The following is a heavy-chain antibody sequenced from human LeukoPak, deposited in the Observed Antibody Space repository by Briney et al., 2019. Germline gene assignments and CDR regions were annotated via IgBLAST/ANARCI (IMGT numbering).Heavy chain of an antibody. Sequence: GGSLRLSCVASGFTFSDYWMSWVRQAPGKGLEWMANIKEDGSENYYVDSVRGRFTISRDNAKNSLYLQMNSLRAEDTAMYYCARAYAGGIFDSWGQGTLVTASS. J-gene: IGHJ4*02. CDR2: IKEDGSEN. V-gene: IGHV3-7*04. CDR1: GFTFSDYW. D-gene: IGHD3-16*01. CDR3: ARAYAGGIFDS.